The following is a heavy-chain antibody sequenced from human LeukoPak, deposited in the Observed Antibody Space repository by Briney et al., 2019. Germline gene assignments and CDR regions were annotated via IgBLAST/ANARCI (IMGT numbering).Heavy chain of an antibody. D-gene: IGHD3-3*01. J-gene: IGHJ5*02. CDR1: GGSISSYY. Sequence: PSETLSLTCTVSGGSISSYYWSWIRQPPGKGLEWIGYIYTSGSTNYNPSLKSRVTISVDTSKNQFSLKLSSVTAADTAVYYCARTYDFWSGYYRFPWFDPWGQGTLVTVSS. CDR2: IYTSGST. CDR3: ARTYDFWSGYYRFPWFDP. V-gene: IGHV4-4*09.